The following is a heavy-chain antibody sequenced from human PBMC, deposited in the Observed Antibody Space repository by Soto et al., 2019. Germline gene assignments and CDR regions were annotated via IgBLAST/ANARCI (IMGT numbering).Heavy chain of an antibody. CDR3: SKVHDSGSACLGD. CDR2: ISYDGSNT. V-gene: IGHV3-74*01. CDR1: GFPFGSYR. J-gene: IGHJ4*02. Sequence: GGSLRLSCAASGFPFGSYRMHWVRQAPGKGLVWVSGISYDGSNTANADSVRGRFTVSRDNAKNTLYLQMHTLRAEDTGVYYCSKVHDSGSACLGDWGQGTLVTVSS. D-gene: IGHD6-19*01.